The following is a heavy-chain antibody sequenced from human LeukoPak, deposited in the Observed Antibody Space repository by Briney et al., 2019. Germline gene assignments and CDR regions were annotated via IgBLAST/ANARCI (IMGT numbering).Heavy chain of an antibody. V-gene: IGHV3-23*01. CDR2: ISGSGGST. CDR1: GFTFSSYA. Sequence: GGSLRLSCEASGFTFSSYAMSWVRQAPGKGLEWVSAISGSGGSTYYADSVKGRFTISRDNSKNTLYLQMNSLRAEDTAVYYCAKDLSRHTAAGSPFDYWGQGTLVTVSS. J-gene: IGHJ4*02. CDR3: AKDLSRHTAAGSPFDY. D-gene: IGHD6-13*01.